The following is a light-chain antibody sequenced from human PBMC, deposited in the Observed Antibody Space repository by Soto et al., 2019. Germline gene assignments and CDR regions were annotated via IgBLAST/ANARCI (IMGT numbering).Light chain of an antibody. CDR1: QSVSSN. CDR2: DAS. J-gene: IGKJ1*01. Sequence: EIVMTQSPATLSVSPGERATLSCRASQSVSSNLAWYQQKPDQDTRLLIYDASTRATGIPARFTGSGSGTEFTLTTISLQSEDFSIYFCQQYNNWPPDRTFGQGTKVEIK. CDR3: QQYNNWPPDRT. V-gene: IGKV3-15*01.